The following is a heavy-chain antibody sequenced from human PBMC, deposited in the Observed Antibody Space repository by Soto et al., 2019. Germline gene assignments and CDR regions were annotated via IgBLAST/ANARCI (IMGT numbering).Heavy chain of an antibody. J-gene: IGHJ5*02. CDR3: GSVRPSGYVLS. CDR2: VYFSGNT. V-gene: IGHV4-59*01. D-gene: IGHD6-25*01. Sequence: ASETLSLTCTVSGGSLSSYYWTWIRQSPGKGLEWIGYVYFSGNTNYNPSLKSRVTISIXXXXXXFXLXLAXXTAADTAFYYCGSVRPSGYVLSWGQGTLVTVSS. CDR1: GGSLSSYY.